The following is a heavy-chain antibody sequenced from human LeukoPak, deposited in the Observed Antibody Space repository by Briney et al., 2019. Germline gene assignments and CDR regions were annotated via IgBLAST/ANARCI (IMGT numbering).Heavy chain of an antibody. CDR1: GDSLSIYY. D-gene: IGHD3-10*01. V-gene: IGHV4-59*01. CDR3: ARGARDSDAFDI. Sequence: SETLSLTCTVSGDSLSIYYWSWIRQPPGKGLEWIGYIYYSGSTNYNPSLKSRVTISVDTSKNQFSLKLSSVTAADTAVYYCARGARDSDAFDIWGQGTMVTVSS. CDR2: IYYSGST. J-gene: IGHJ3*02.